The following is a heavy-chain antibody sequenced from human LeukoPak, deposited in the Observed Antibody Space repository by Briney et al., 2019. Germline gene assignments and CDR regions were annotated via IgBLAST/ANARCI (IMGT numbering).Heavy chain of an antibody. CDR3: ARDQRRGRYSYGNLDY. D-gene: IGHD5-18*01. V-gene: IGHV1-46*01. CDR1: GYTFTSYY. CDR2: INPSGGST. Sequence: ASVKVSCKASGYTFTSYYMHWVRQAPGQGLEWMGIINPSGGSTSYAQKFQGRVTMTRDMSTSTVYMELSSLRSEDTAVYYCARDQRRGRYSYGNLDYWGQGTLVTVSS. J-gene: IGHJ4*02.